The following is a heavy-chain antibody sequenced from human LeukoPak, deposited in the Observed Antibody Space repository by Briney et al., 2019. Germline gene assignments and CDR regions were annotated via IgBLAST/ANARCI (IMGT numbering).Heavy chain of an antibody. Sequence: SETLSLTCAVYGGSFSGYYWSWIRQPPGKGLEWIGEINHSGSTNYNPSLKSRVTISVDTSKNQFSLKLSSVTAADTAVYYCARDRGYYDSGGYSDWGQGTLVTVSS. CDR1: GGSFSGYY. CDR3: ARDRGYYDSGGYSD. CDR2: INHSGST. J-gene: IGHJ4*02. D-gene: IGHD3-22*01. V-gene: IGHV4-34*01.